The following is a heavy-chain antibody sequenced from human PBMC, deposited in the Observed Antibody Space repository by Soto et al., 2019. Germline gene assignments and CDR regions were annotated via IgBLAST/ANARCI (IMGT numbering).Heavy chain of an antibody. CDR1: GGSVSSGSYY. Sequence: QVQLQESGPGLVKPSETLSLACTVSGGSVSSGSYYWSWIRQPPGTGLEWIGHIYYSGSTNHNPTLNSRVTISLDTRKNQFALKLSSVTAADTAVYYCARCDFWSGYHSWCQGTLVTVSS. V-gene: IGHV4-61*01. J-gene: IGHJ4*02. D-gene: IGHD3-3*01. CDR3: ARCDFWSGYHS. CDR2: IYYSGST.